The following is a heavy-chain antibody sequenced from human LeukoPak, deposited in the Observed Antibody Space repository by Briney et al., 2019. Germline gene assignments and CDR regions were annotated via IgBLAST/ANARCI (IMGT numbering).Heavy chain of an antibody. CDR3: AKAYTVTTLSHFDY. D-gene: IGHD4-17*01. CDR1: GFTFSSYS. CDR2: ISGSSGST. J-gene: IGHJ4*02. V-gene: IGHV3-23*01. Sequence: GGCLRLSCAASGFTFSSYSMNWVRQAPGKGLEWVSAISGSSGSTYYADSVKGRFTISRDNSKNTLYLQMNSLRAEDTAVYYCAKAYTVTTLSHFDYWGQGTLVTVSS.